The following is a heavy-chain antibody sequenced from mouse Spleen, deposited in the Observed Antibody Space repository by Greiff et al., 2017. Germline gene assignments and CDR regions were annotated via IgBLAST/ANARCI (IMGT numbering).Heavy chain of an antibody. CDR2: IRSKSNNYAT. Sequence: DVMLVESGGGLVQPKGSLKLSCAASGFSFNTYAMNWVRQAPGKGLEWVARIRSKSNNYATYYADSVKDRFTISRDDSESMLYLQMNNLKTEDTAMYYCVRSLYDGYSGYFDYWGQGTTLTVSS. V-gene: IGHV10-1*01. CDR1: GFSFNTYA. J-gene: IGHJ2*01. D-gene: IGHD2-3*01. CDR3: VRSLYDGYSGYFDY.